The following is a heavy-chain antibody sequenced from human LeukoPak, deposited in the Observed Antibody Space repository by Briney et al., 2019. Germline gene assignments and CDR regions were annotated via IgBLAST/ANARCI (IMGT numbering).Heavy chain of an antibody. CDR1: GYSISSGYY. Sequence: PSETLSLTCTVSGYSISSGYYWGWIRQPPGKGLEWIGSIYHSGSTYYNPSLKSRVTISVDTSKNQFSLKLRSVTAADTAVYYCAREAITMVRGEIDYWGQGTLVTVSS. V-gene: IGHV4-38-2*02. CDR2: IYHSGST. CDR3: AREAITMVRGEIDY. J-gene: IGHJ4*02. D-gene: IGHD3-10*01.